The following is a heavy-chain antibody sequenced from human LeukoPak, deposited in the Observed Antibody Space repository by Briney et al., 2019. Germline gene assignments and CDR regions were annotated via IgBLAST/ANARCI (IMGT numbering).Heavy chain of an antibody. CDR3: ARASYSPIQLWPGDFDY. J-gene: IGHJ4*02. V-gene: IGHV1-69*06. CDR2: IIPIFGTA. D-gene: IGHD5-18*01. CDR1: GGTFSSYA. Sequence: SVKVSCKASGGTFSSYAISWVRQAPGQGLEWMGGIIPIFGTANYAQKFQGRVTITADKSTSTAYMELSSLRSEDTAVYYCARASYSPIQLWPGDFDYWGQGTLVTVSS.